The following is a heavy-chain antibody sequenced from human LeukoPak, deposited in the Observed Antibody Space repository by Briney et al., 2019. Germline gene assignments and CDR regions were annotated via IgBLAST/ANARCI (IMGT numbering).Heavy chain of an antibody. CDR3: AGGYTYGFDY. V-gene: IGHV1-2*02. CDR2: TNYHSGGT. D-gene: IGHD5-12*01. CDR1: GYTFTGCY. Sequence: ASVKVSCKSSGYTFTGCYIQWVRQAPGQGLEWMGWTNYHSGGTNHAQKFQGSVTMTSDPSISTAYMELTSLISDDTAVYYCAGGYTYGFDYWGQGTLVTVSS. J-gene: IGHJ4*02.